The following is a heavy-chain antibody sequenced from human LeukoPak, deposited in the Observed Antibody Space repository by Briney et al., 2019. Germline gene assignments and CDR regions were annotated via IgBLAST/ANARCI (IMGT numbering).Heavy chain of an antibody. J-gene: IGHJ5*02. Sequence: SETLSLTCAVYGGSFSGYYWSWIRQPPGKGLEWIGEINHSGSTNYNPSLKSRVTISVDTSKNQFSLKLSSVTAADTAVYYCARGRVAVAGRWFDPWGQGTLVTVSS. CDR3: ARGRVAVAGRWFDP. CDR1: GGSFSGYY. CDR2: INHSGST. V-gene: IGHV4-34*01. D-gene: IGHD6-19*01.